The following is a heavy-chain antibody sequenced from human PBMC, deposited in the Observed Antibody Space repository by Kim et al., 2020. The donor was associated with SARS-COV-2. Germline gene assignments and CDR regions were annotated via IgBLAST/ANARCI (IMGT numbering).Heavy chain of an antibody. D-gene: IGHD6-6*01. J-gene: IGHJ5*02. V-gene: IGHV3-9*01. Sequence: DSVKGRFTTTRDNAKNSLYLQMNSLRAEDTALYYCAKDTARIAAYNWFDPWGQGTLVTVSS. CDR3: AKDTARIAAYNWFDP.